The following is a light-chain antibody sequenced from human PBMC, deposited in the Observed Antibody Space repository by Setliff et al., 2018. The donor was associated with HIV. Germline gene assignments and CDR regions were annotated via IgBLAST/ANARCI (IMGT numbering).Light chain of an antibody. Sequence: QSALTQPASVSGSPGQSITISCTGTSSDIGGYNYVSWYQQHPGKAPKLMIYDVTNRPSGVSNRFSGSKSGNTASLTISGLQAEDEADYYCSSYTNTITLYVVGSGTKV. CDR2: DVT. CDR3: SSYTNTITLYV. CDR1: SSDIGGYNY. V-gene: IGLV2-14*03. J-gene: IGLJ1*01.